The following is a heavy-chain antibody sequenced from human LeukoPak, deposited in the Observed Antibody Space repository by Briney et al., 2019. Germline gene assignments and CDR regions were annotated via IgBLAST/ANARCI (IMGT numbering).Heavy chain of an antibody. CDR1: GYTFTGYY. D-gene: IGHD3-22*01. J-gene: IGHJ4*02. V-gene: IGHV1-2*02. CDR2: INPNSGGT. Sequence: GASVKVSCKASGYTFTGYYMHWVRQAPGQGLEWMGWINPNSGGTNYAQKFQGRATMTRDTSISTAYMELSRLRSDDTAVYYCARDRSPYYYDSSGYYAPGDYWGQGTLVTVSS. CDR3: ARDRSPYYYDSSGYYAPGDY.